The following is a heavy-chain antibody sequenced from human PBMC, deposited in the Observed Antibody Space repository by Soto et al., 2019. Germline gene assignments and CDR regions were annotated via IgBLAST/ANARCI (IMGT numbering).Heavy chain of an antibody. Sequence: SVKVSCKASGGTFSSYAXXXVRQAPGQGLEWMGGIIPIFGTANYAQKFQGRVTITADKSTSTAYMELSSLRSEDTAVYYCAREVGAMVSWFDPWGQGTLVTVSS. CDR2: IIPIFGTA. D-gene: IGHD1-26*01. CDR1: GGTFSSYA. V-gene: IGHV1-69*06. CDR3: AREVGAMVSWFDP. J-gene: IGHJ5*02.